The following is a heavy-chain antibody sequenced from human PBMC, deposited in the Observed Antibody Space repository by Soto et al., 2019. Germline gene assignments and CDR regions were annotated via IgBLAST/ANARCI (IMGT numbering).Heavy chain of an antibody. D-gene: IGHD3-10*01. CDR1: GFTFNNYA. CDR3: AKGRGGSGSLTPRVDF. V-gene: IGHV3-23*01. J-gene: IGHJ4*02. CDR2: ISGGGDTT. Sequence: EVQLLDSGGGLVQPGGSLRLSCAASGFTFNNYAMTWVRQAPGKGLEWVSAISGGGDTTSYADSVKGRFTVSRDGSKNTLYLQMISLRVEDTALYYCAKGRGGSGSLTPRVDFWGQGTLVTFSS.